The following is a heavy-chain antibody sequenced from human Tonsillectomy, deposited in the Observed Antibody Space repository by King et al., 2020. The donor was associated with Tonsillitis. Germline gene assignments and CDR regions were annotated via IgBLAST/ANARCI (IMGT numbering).Heavy chain of an antibody. CDR1: GYIFTNYW. V-gene: IGHV5-51*01. Sequence: QLVQSGPEVKKPGESLRISCKGSGYIFTNYWIGWVRQMPGKGLEWMGIIYPGDSDTRSCPSLQGQVTISAAKSFSPAYLQWSSLKASDTAMYYCAGRAGYCSDGSCYGLFAFDIWGQGTMVTVSS. D-gene: IGHD2-15*01. CDR2: IYPGDSDT. J-gene: IGHJ3*02. CDR3: AGRAGYCSDGSCYGLFAFDI.